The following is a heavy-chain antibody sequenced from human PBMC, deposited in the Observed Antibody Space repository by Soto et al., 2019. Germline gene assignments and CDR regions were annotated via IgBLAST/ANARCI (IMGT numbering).Heavy chain of an antibody. D-gene: IGHD6-13*01. Sequence: QVQLVESGGGVVQPGRSLRLSCAASGFTFSSYAMHWVRQAPGKGLEWVAVISYDGSNKFYADSVKGRFTISRDNSKNTLHVQINSLRTEDTAVYYCARATVAAHYYYGMDVWGQGTTVTVSS. J-gene: IGHJ6*02. V-gene: IGHV3-30-3*01. CDR1: GFTFSSYA. CDR2: ISYDGSNK. CDR3: ARATVAAHYYYGMDV.